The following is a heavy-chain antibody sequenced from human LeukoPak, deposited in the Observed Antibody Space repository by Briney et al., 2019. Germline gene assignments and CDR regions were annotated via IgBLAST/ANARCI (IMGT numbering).Heavy chain of an antibody. CDR1: GFTFSSYS. J-gene: IGHJ4*02. D-gene: IGHD3-22*01. Sequence: GGSLRLSCAASGFTFSSYSMNWVRQAPGKGLEWVSYISSSSSTIYYADSVKGRFTISRDNAKNSLYLQMNSLRAEDTAVYYCARDGYDSSVDFDYWGQGTLVTVFS. CDR3: ARDGYDSSVDFDY. V-gene: IGHV3-48*01. CDR2: ISSSSSTI.